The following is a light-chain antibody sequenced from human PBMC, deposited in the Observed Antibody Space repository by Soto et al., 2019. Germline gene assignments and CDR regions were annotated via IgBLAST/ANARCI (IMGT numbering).Light chain of an antibody. CDR2: GAS. V-gene: IGKV3-20*01. Sequence: EFVLTQSPGTLSLSPGERATLSCRASQSVSSTNLAWYQQKPGQAPRLLISGASGRATGIPDRFSGSGSGTDFTLTISRLEPEDFAVYYCQHYGSLPLTFGGGTKVAIK. J-gene: IGKJ4*01. CDR1: QSVSSTN. CDR3: QHYGSLPLT.